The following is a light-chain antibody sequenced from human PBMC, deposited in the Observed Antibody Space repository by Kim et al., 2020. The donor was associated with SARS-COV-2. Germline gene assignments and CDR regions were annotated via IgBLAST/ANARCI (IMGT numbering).Light chain of an antibody. Sequence: SVALGQTARITGGGSSIGAKSGHWYQQKPGQAPVLVIYRDRNRPSGIPERFSGSNSGNTATLTISRAQAGDEADYYCHVWDSNTAVFGGGTQLTVL. CDR2: RDR. V-gene: IGLV3-9*01. CDR3: HVWDSNTAV. CDR1: SIGAKS. J-gene: IGLJ3*02.